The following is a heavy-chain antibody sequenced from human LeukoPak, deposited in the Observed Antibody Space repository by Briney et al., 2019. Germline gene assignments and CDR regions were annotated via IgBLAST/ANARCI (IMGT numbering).Heavy chain of an antibody. CDR2: IRYDESNK. Sequence: PGGSLRLSCAASGFTFSSYGMHWVRQAPSKGLEWVAFIRYDESNKYNADSVKGRFTISRDNSKNTLYLQMTSLRPEDTAMYYCALRTPRYYFDYWGQGTLVTVSS. CDR3: ALRTPRYYFDY. CDR1: GFTFSSYG. V-gene: IGHV3-30*02. D-gene: IGHD4-23*01. J-gene: IGHJ4*02.